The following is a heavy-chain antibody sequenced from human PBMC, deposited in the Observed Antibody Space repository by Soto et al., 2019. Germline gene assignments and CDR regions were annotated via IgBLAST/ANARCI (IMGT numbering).Heavy chain of an antibody. V-gene: IGHV4-4*08. Sequence: PSETLSLTCTVSGGSISSYYWSWIRQPPGKGLEWIGYIYYSGSTNYNPSLKSRVTISVDTSKNQFSLKLSSVTAADTAVYYCARDESPVTIFGVVIPGGWFDPWGQGTLVTVSS. J-gene: IGHJ5*02. CDR1: GGSISSYY. CDR3: ARDESPVTIFGVVIPGGWFDP. D-gene: IGHD3-3*01. CDR2: IYYSGST.